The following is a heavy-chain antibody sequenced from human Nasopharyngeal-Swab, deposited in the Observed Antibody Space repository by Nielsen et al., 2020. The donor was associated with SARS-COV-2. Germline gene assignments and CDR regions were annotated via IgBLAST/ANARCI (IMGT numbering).Heavy chain of an antibody. CDR2: MNPNSGNT. J-gene: IGHJ1*01. D-gene: IGHD6-13*01. Sequence: ASVKVSCKASGYTFTSYDINWVRQATGQGLEWMGWMNPNSGNTGYAQKFQDRVTMTTDTSTSTAYMELRSLRPDDTAIYYCARGHSDSWFAEYYQHWGQGTLVTVSS. V-gene: IGHV1-8*01. CDR3: ARGHSDSWFAEYYQH. CDR1: GYTFTSYD.